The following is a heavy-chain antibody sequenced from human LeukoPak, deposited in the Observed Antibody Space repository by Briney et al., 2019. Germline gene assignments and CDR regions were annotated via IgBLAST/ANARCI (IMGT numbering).Heavy chain of an antibody. CDR3: ARDLSYYGSGYAFDI. CDR2: INPSGGST. Sequence: ASVKVSCKASGYTFTSYYMHWVRQAPGQGLERMGIINPSGGSTSYAQKFQGRVTMTRDMSTSTVYMELSSLRSEDTAVYYCARDLSYYGSGYAFDIWGQGTMVSVSS. CDR1: GYTFTSYY. D-gene: IGHD3-10*01. V-gene: IGHV1-46*01. J-gene: IGHJ3*02.